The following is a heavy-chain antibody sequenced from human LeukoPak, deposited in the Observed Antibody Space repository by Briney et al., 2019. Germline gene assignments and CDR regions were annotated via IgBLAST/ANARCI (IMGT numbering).Heavy chain of an antibody. V-gene: IGHV3-21*01. CDR2: ISSSSSYI. Sequence: PGGSLRLSCAASGFTFSSYEMNWVRQAPGKGLEWVSSISSSSSYIYYADSVKGRFTISRDNAKNSLYLQMNSLRAEDTAVYYCAKGGGYEAQYYYYYLDVWGKGTTVTVSS. CDR1: GFTFSSYE. J-gene: IGHJ6*03. CDR3: AKGGGYEAQYYYYYLDV. D-gene: IGHD5-12*01.